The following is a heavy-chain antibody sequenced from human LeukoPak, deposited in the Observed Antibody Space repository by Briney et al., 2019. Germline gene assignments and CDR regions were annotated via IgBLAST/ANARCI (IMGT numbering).Heavy chain of an antibody. V-gene: IGHV4-4*07. CDR1: GGSISSYY. CDR3: ARVPIMVRGIDRYWFDP. CDR2: IYTSGST. D-gene: IGHD3-10*01. J-gene: IGHJ5*02. Sequence: PSETLSLTCTVSGGSISSYYWSWVRQPAGKGLEWIGRIYTSGSTYYNPSLKSRVTISVDTSKNQFSLKLSSVTAADTAVYYCARVPIMVRGIDRYWFDPWGQGTLVTVSS.